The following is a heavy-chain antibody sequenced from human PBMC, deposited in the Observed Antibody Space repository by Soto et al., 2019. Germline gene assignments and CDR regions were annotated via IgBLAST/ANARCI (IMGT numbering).Heavy chain of an antibody. CDR1: GYTFTSYD. D-gene: IGHD6-13*01. V-gene: IGHV1-8*01. CDR2: MNPNSGNT. J-gene: IGHJ6*02. Sequence: ASVKVSCKASGYTFTSYDINWVRQATGQGLEWMGWMNPNSGNTGYAQKFQGRVTMTRNTSISTAYMELSSMRSEDTAVYYCARVGIAAAGTYYYGMDVWGQGTTVTVSS. CDR3: ARVGIAAAGTYYYGMDV.